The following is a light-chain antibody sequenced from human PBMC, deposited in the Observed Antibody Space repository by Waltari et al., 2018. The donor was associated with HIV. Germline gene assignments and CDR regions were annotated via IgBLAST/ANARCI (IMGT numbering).Light chain of an antibody. CDR1: TSDVGGYNF. V-gene: IGLV2-14*03. J-gene: IGLJ2*01. Sequence: QSALTQPASVSGSPGQSVTISCTGTTSDVGGYNFVSWYKHNQGKAHKLMIDDVYNRPSRVSNRFSGSKSGNTASLTISGLQSEDEAHYYCSSYTTTNTLVIFGGGTKLTVL. CDR3: SSYTTTNTLVI. CDR2: DVY.